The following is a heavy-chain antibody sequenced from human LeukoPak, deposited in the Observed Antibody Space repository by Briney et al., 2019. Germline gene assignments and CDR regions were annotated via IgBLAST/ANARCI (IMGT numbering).Heavy chain of an antibody. V-gene: IGHV3-66*01. CDR2: IYSGGST. CDR1: GFTVSSNY. Sequence: GGSLRLSCAASGFTVSSNYMSWIRQAPGKGLEWVSVIYSGGSTYYADSVKGRFTISRDNSKNTLYLQMNSLRAEDTAVYYCARAMITFGGVIVVPFPLDYWGQGTLVTVSS. CDR3: ARAMITFGGVIVVPFPLDY. J-gene: IGHJ4*02. D-gene: IGHD3-16*02.